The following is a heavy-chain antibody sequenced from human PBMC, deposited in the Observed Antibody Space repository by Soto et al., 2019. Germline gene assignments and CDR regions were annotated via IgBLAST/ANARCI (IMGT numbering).Heavy chain of an antibody. V-gene: IGHV4-59*01. J-gene: IGHJ5*02. CDR1: GGSISSYY. CDR3: ARDGRAELLWFGELDGWFDP. D-gene: IGHD3-10*01. CDR2: IYYSGST. Sequence: SETLSLTCTVSGGSISSYYWSWIRQPPGKGLEWIGYIYYSGSTNYNPSLKSRVTISVDTSKNQFSLKLSSVTAADTAVYYCARDGRAELLWFGELDGWFDPWGQGTLVTVSS.